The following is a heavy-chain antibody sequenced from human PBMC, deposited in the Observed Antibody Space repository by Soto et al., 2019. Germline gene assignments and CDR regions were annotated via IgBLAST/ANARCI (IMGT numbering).Heavy chain of an antibody. CDR3: ARDPGVTNYDFDY. V-gene: IGHV3-33*01. D-gene: IGHD3-3*01. CDR2: IWYDGRKQ. J-gene: IGHJ4*02. CDR1: GFTFSSYG. Sequence: QVQLVESGGGVVQPGTSLRLSCAPSGFTFSSYGMHWVRQAPGKGLEWVAVIWYDGRKQYYADSVKGRFTISRDNSKNTLYLQMNSLRAENTAVYYCARDPGVTNYDFDYWGQGTLVTVSS.